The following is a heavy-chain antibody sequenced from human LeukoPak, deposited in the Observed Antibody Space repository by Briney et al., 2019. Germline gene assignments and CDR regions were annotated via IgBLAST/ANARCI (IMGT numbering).Heavy chain of an antibody. J-gene: IGHJ4*02. CDR1: GGSFSGYY. D-gene: IGHD6-13*01. Sequence: SETLSLTCAVYGGSFSGYYWSWIRQPPGKGLEWIGEINHSGSTNYNPSLKSRVTISVDTSKNQFSLKLSSVTAADTAVYYCARDEQQLVSFDYWGQGTLVTVSS. CDR2: INHSGST. V-gene: IGHV4-34*01. CDR3: ARDEQQLVSFDY.